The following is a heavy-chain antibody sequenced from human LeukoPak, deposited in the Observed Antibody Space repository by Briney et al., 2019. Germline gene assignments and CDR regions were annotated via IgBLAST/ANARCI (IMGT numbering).Heavy chain of an antibody. CDR3: ASDLTTASPPRSFDM. V-gene: IGHV4-59*08. D-gene: IGHD1-14*01. CDR2: ISNTGRI. J-gene: IGHJ3*02. Sequence: SETLSLTCLVSGGSITNYYWSWIRQSPGRGLEWIGYISNTGRINYNPSLKTRVTMSLDTPKNQFFLKVTSVTATDTAMYYCASDLTTASPPRSFDMWGQGIMVTVSS. CDR1: GGSITNYY.